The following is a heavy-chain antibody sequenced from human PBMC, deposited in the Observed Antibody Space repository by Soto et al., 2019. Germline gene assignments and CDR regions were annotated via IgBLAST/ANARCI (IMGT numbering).Heavy chain of an antibody. CDR1: GYTFTSYY. CDR2: INPSGGST. D-gene: IGHD3-3*01. CDR3: ARDQDYDFWSVLKIPRGHSKKLNWFDP. J-gene: IGHJ5*02. Sequence: ASVKVSCKASGYTFTSYYMHWVRQAPGQGLEWMGIINPSGGSTSYAQKFQGRVTMTRDTSTSTVYMELSSLRSEDTAVYYCARDQDYDFWSVLKIPRGHSKKLNWFDPWGQGTLVTVSS. V-gene: IGHV1-46*03.